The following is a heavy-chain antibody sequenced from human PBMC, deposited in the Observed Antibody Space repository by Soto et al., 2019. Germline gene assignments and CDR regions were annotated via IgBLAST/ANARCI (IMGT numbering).Heavy chain of an antibody. CDR3: ARGNSSWFLLVDY. CDR1: GFTFSNYW. J-gene: IGHJ4*02. Sequence: EVQLVESGGGLVQPGGSLRLSCTASGFTFSNYWMSWVRQPPGKGLEWVANIKEDGNEKYYVDSVKGRFTISRDNAKNSLYLQMNSLRDEDTAVYYCARGNSSWFLLVDYWGQGTLVTVSS. V-gene: IGHV3-7*01. D-gene: IGHD2-2*01. CDR2: IKEDGNEK.